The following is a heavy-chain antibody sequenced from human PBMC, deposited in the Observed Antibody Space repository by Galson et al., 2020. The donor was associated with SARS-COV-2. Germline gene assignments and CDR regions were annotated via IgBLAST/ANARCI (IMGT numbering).Heavy chain of an antibody. CDR2: IYHNGST. Sequence: SETLSLTCTVSGAFISDFYWSWIRQPPGKGLEWIGSIYHNGSTDYNPSLKSRVTMSVDTSKNQSSLKLGSVTAADTAVYYCARGQWLLAYWGQGALVTVST. J-gene: IGHJ4*02. CDR3: ARGQWLLAY. V-gene: IGHV4-59*01. D-gene: IGHD2-8*01. CDR1: GAFISDFY.